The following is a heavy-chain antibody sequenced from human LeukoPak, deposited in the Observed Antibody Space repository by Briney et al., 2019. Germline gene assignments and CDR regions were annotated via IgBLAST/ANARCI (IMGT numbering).Heavy chain of an antibody. J-gene: IGHJ4*02. CDR1: GGSFSGYY. V-gene: IGHV4-59*08. CDR3: ARHFSGAAAPLPFDY. CDR2: IYSSGHT. D-gene: IGHD6-13*01. Sequence: SETLSLICAVYGGSFSGYYWSWIRQPPGKGLEWIGYIYSSGHTNYNPSLKNRDTISVDTSKNQFSLNLTSVTAADTAVYYCARHFSGAAAPLPFDYWGQGTLVTVSS.